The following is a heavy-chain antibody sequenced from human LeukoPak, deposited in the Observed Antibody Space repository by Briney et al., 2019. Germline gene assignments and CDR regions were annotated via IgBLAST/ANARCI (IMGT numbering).Heavy chain of an antibody. CDR2: IYYSGST. CDR3: ARGLGTAVVSNYWFDP. CDR1: GGSISSSNW. V-gene: IGHV4-4*02. Sequence: PSETLSLTCTVSGGSISSSNWWSWVRQPPGKGLEWIGYIYYSGSTNYNPSLKSRVTISVDRSKNQLSLKLSSVTAADTAVYYCARGLGTAVVSNYWFDPWGQGTLVTVSS. D-gene: IGHD5-18*01. J-gene: IGHJ5*02.